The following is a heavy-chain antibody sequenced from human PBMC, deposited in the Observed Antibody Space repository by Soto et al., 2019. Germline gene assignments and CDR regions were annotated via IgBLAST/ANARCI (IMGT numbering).Heavy chain of an antibody. V-gene: IGHV3-23*01. D-gene: IGHD1-1*01. CDR1: GLTIAPYA. CDR3: AKGATGTWLDYYFDY. CDR2: ISGSGGTT. Sequence: EVQVLESGGGLVQPGGSLRLSCEVSGLTIAPYAMSWVRQAPGKGLEWVSAISGSGGTTYYADSVKGRFTISRDNSKDTLLLQMNSLRVEDTAVYYCAKGATGTWLDYYFDYWGRGTLVTVSS. J-gene: IGHJ4*02.